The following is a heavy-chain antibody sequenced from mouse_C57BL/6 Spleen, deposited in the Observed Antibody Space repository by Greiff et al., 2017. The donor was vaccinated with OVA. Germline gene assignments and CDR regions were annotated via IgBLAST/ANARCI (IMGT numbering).Heavy chain of an antibody. CDR1: GFTFSSYA. Sequence: EVKLVESGGGLVKPGGSLKLSCAASGFTFSSYAMSWVRQTPEKRLEWVATISDGGSYTYYPDNVKGRFTISRDNAKNNLYLQMSHLKSEDTAMYYCARDEGLRRDWYFDVWGTGTTVTVSS. D-gene: IGHD2-12*01. CDR3: ARDEGLRRDWYFDV. CDR2: ISDGGSYT. J-gene: IGHJ1*03. V-gene: IGHV5-4*01.